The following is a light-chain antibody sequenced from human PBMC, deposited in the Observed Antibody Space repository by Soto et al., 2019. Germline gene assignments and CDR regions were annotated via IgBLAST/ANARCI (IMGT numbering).Light chain of an antibody. CDR2: GAS. V-gene: IGKV3-20*01. J-gene: IGKJ3*01. CDR1: QSVSSSY. Sequence: EIVLTQSPGTLSLSPGERATVSCRASQSVSSSYLAWYQQKPDQAPRLLIYGASSRATGIPDRFSGSGSGTDFTLTISRLEPEDFAVYYCQQFGSSPLFTFGPGTKVDIK. CDR3: QQFGSSPLFT.